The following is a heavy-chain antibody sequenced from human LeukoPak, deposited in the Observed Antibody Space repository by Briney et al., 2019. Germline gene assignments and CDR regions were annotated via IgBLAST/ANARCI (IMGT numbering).Heavy chain of an antibody. D-gene: IGHD1-26*01. CDR3: ARVTIYSGSIRRGYMDV. CDR1: GFPVSSNY. Sequence: GSLRLSCAASGFPVSSNYMSWVRQAPGKGLEWVSIIYSGGSTYYADSVKGRFTISRDNSKNTLYLQMNSLRAEDTAVYYCARVTIYSGSIRRGYMDVWGKGTTVTVSS. CDR2: IYSGGST. V-gene: IGHV3-53*01. J-gene: IGHJ6*03.